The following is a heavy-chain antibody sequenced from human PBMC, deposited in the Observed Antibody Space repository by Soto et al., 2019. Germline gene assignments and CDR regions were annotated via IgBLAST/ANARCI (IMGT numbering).Heavy chain of an antibody. V-gene: IGHV1-69*06. CDR1: GGTFSDYG. CDR3: ASSGVYSKYVSYSYCGVDV. J-gene: IGHJ6*02. CDR2: IIPIPGTA. D-gene: IGHD4-4*01. Sequence: QVQLVQSGAEVKKPGSSVKVSCKASGGTFSDYGISWVRQAPGQGLEWMGGIIPIPGTANYAQKFQGRVTITADRSTSTAYMELSSLRSEDTAVYYCASSGVYSKYVSYSYCGVDVWGQGTTVTVSS.